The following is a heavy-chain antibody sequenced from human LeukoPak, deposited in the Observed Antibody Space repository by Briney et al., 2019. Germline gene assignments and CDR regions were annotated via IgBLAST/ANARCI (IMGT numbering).Heavy chain of an antibody. D-gene: IGHD2-15*01. V-gene: IGHV4-59*01. CDR2: IYNSGST. Sequence: SETLSLTCTVSGGSISCYYWSWIRQPPGKGLEWIGYIYNSGSTNYSPSLKSRVIISSDTSKNQFSLKLSSVTAADTAVYYCARALVRCSGGSCYPNMMDVWGQGTTVTVSS. J-gene: IGHJ6*02. CDR1: GGSISCYY. CDR3: ARALVRCSGGSCYPNMMDV.